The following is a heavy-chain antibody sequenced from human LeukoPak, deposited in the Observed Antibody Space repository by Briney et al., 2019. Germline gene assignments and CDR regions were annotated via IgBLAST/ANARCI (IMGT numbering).Heavy chain of an antibody. Sequence: SETLSLTCTVSGGSISSSSYSWGWIRQPPGKGLGWIGSIYYSGSTYYNPSLKSRVTISVDTSKNQFSLKLSSVTAADTAVYYCARHSISSSWYYYYYGMDVWGQGTTVTVSS. D-gene: IGHD6-13*01. CDR2: IYYSGST. CDR1: GGSISSSSYS. V-gene: IGHV4-39*01. J-gene: IGHJ6*02. CDR3: ARHSISSSWYYYYYGMDV.